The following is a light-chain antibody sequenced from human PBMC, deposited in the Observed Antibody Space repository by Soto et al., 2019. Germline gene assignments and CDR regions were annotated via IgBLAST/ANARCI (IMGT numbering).Light chain of an antibody. CDR1: QDVYSSY. V-gene: IGKV3-20*01. CDR2: GAS. Sequence: EIVLTQSPGTLSLSPGERATLSCRASQDVYSSYLAWYQQKPGQAPRLLIFGASSRATGIPDRFSGSGSGTDFTLTISRLEPEDFAIYYCQQYGNSPRTFDQGTKV. CDR3: QQYGNSPRT. J-gene: IGKJ1*01.